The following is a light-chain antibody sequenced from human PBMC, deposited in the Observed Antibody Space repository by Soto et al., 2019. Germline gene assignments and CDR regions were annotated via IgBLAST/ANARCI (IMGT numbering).Light chain of an antibody. CDR1: SSDVGAYKY. V-gene: IGLV2-8*01. J-gene: IGLJ3*02. Sequence: QSALTQPPSASGSPGQSVTISCTGTSSDVGAYKYVSWYQQYPGKAPKLMIYGVTKRPSGVPDRFSGSKSGNTASLTVSGLQAEDEAEYYCTSYVGNDIWVFGGGTKLTVL. CDR2: GVT. CDR3: TSYVGNDIWV.